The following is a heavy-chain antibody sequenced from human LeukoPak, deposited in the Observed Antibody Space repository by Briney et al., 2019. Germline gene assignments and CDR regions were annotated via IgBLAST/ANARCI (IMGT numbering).Heavy chain of an antibody. D-gene: IGHD2-21*02. V-gene: IGHV3-23*01. Sequence: GGTLRLSCAASGFTFSSYGMSWVRQAPGKGLEWVSAISGSGGSTYYADSVKGRFTISRDNSKNTLYLQMNSLRAEDTAVYYCAKFRGGDCYSVSYWGQGTLVTVSS. J-gene: IGHJ4*02. CDR2: ISGSGGST. CDR1: GFTFSSYG. CDR3: AKFRGGDCYSVSY.